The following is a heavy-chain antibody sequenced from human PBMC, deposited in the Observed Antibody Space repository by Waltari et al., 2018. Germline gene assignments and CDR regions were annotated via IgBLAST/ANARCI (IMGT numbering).Heavy chain of an antibody. J-gene: IGHJ5*02. V-gene: IGHV4-34*02. CDR1: GWSFNAYY. D-gene: IGHD3-10*01. CDR2: INHNAYT. CDR3: ARKEVIRSTDRGVRRESWFDP. Sequence: QVQLQQWGAVLVRPSETLSLSCAVYGWSFNAYYWTWIRQAPGKGLQWIGEINHNAYTNYNPSLKRRVSISVDTSKKQFYLNLTSVTAADTAIYYCARKEVIRSTDRGVRRESWFDPWGQGTLVSGSS.